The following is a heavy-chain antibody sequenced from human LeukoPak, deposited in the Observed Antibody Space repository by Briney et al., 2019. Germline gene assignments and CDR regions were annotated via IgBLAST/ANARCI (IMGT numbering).Heavy chain of an antibody. CDR2: ISDDGSKK. CDR1: GFSFNTFA. CDR3: ARDWSAAVYAPFDY. J-gene: IGHJ4*02. D-gene: IGHD5/OR15-5a*01. Sequence: GRSLRLSCAASGFSFNTFAMHWVRQAPDKGLEWVAVISDDGSKKYHADSVKGRFTISRDNSENTLYLQMKSLRHEDTAVYYCARDWSAAVYAPFDYWGQGTLVTVSS. V-gene: IGHV3-30*04.